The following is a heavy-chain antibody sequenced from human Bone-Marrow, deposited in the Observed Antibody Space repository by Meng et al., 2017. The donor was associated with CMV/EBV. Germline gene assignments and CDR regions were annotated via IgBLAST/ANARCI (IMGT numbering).Heavy chain of an antibody. CDR1: GYTFTSYD. D-gene: IGHD3-22*01. V-gene: IGHV5-51*01. CDR2: IYPGDSYT. CDR3: VTRRGDDSSGCWG. J-gene: IGHJ4*02. Sequence: KVSCKASGYTFTSYDINWVRQATGQGLEWMGIIYPGDSYTRYSPSFQGQVTISADKSISTAYLQWSSLKASDTAMYYCVTRRGDDSSGCWGWGQGTLVTVSS.